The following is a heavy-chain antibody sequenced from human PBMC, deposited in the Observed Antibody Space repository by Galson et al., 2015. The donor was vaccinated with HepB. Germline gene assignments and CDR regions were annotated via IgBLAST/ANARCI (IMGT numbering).Heavy chain of an antibody. J-gene: IGHJ3*02. CDR1: GLTFSNYA. CDR2: ISTSGGST. Sequence: SLRLSCAASGLTFSNYAKTWVRQAPGKGLEWVSGISTSGGSTHYADSVKGRFTISRDNSKNTLYLQMNSLRAEDTAIYYCAKWREDYDSSTYYWDDAFDIWGQGTMVTVSS. V-gene: IGHV3-23*01. D-gene: IGHD3-22*01. CDR3: AKWREDYDSSTYYWDDAFDI.